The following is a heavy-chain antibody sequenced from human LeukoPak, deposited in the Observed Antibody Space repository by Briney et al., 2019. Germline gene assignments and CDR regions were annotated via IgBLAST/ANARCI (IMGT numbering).Heavy chain of an antibody. CDR1: GFTFSDYY. CDR2: ISNSNNYT. J-gene: IGHJ5*02. D-gene: IGHD3-10*01. CDR3: ARGVRGKNWFDP. V-gene: IGHV3-11*03. Sequence: GGSLRLSCAASGFTFSDYYMSWIRQAPGKGLEWVSYISNSNNYTDYADSMKGRFTISRDNAKNSLYLQMNSLRAEDTAVYYCARGVRGKNWFDPWGQGTLVTVSS.